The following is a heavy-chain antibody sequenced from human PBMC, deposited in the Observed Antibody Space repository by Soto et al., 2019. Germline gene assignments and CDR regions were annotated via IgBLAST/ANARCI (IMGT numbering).Heavy chain of an antibody. D-gene: IGHD2-2*01. CDR3: ASPFVVVPGPYAFDI. V-gene: IGHV3-7*01. CDR2: IKQDGSEK. Sequence: GGSLRLSCAASGFTFSSYWMSWVRQAPGKGLEWVANIKQDGSEKYYVDSVRGRFTISRDNAKNSLYLQMNSLRAEDTAVYYCASPFVVVPGPYAFDIGGQGTRVTVSS. J-gene: IGHJ3*02. CDR1: GFTFSSYW.